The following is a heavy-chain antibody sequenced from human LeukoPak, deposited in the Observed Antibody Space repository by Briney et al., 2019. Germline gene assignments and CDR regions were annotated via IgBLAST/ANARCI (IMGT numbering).Heavy chain of an antibody. CDR3: AKDQYQLID. CDR1: GFTFSSYG. CDR2: IRYDGSKK. V-gene: IGHV3-30*02. Sequence: GGSLRLSCAASGFTFSSYGMHWVRQAPGKGLEWVAFIRYDGSKKFYADSVKGRFTISRDNSKNTVYLQMNTLRAEDTAVYHCAKDQYQLIDWGQGTLVTVSS. J-gene: IGHJ4*02. D-gene: IGHD2-2*01.